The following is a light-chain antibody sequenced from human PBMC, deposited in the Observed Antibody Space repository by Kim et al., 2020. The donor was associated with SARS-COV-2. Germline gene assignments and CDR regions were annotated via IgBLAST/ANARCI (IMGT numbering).Light chain of an antibody. V-gene: IGKV3-15*01. CDR2: GAS. Sequence: LSVCPGERATLSGRDSQSVGSNLAWYQQKSGPAPRLLMVGASTRANGIPGRFSGSGSGTEFTLTITSLQSEDFAVYYWQQYNDWPRFGQGTKLEI. CDR3: QQYNDWPR. J-gene: IGKJ2*01. CDR1: QSVGSN.